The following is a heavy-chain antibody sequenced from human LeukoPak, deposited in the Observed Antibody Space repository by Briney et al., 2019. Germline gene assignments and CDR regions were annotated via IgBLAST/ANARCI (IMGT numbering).Heavy chain of an antibody. V-gene: IGHV1-2*02. J-gene: IGHJ3*02. Sequence: ASVKVSCKASGYTFTGYSIYWVRQTPGQKLEWMGWINPKTGTANSAQKFQGRVTMTRDTSISTAYMELSRLRSDDTAVYYCAHDTHGDAFDIWGQGTMVTVSS. CDR2: INPKTGTA. D-gene: IGHD3-9*01. CDR3: AHDTHGDAFDI. CDR1: GYTFTGYS.